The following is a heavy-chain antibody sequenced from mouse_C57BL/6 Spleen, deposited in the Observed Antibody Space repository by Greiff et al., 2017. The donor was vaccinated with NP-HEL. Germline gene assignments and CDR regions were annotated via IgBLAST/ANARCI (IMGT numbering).Heavy chain of an antibody. V-gene: IGHV5-17*01. CDR1: GFTFSDYG. Sequence: DVHLVESGGGLVKPGGSLKLSCAASGFTFSDYGMHWVRQAPEKGLEWVAYISSGSSTIYYADTVKGRFTISRDTAKNTLFLQMTSLRSEDTARYYCARGYEYVPYFDYWGQGTTLTVSS. CDR3: ARGYEYVPYFDY. CDR2: ISSGSSTI. D-gene: IGHD2-4*01. J-gene: IGHJ2*01.